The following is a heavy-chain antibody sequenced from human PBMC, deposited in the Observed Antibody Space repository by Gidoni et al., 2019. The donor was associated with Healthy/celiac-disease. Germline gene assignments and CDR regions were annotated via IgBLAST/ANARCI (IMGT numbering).Heavy chain of an antibody. CDR3: ARVRWRNAFDI. CDR2: INHSGST. Sequence: QVQLQQWGAGLLKPSETLSLTCAVYGGSFSGYYWSWIRQPPGKGLEWIGEINHSGSTNYNPSLKSRVTISVDTSKNQFSLKLSSVTAADTAVYYCARVRWRNAFDIWGQGTMVTVSS. CDR1: GGSFSGYY. J-gene: IGHJ3*02. D-gene: IGHD4-17*01. V-gene: IGHV4-34*01.